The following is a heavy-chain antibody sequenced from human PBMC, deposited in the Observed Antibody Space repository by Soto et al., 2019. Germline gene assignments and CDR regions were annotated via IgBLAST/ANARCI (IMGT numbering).Heavy chain of an antibody. V-gene: IGHV6-1*01. J-gene: IGHJ4*02. D-gene: IGHD6-19*01. Sequence: SPTLSLTCAISGDSVSSNSAAWNWIRQSPSRGLEWLGRTYYRSKWYNDYAVSVKSRITINPDTSKNQFSLQLNSVTPEDTAVYYCARDVSSGWYPAYYFDYWGQGTLVTVSS. CDR3: ARDVSSGWYPAYYFDY. CDR2: TYYRSKWYN. CDR1: GDSVSSNSAA.